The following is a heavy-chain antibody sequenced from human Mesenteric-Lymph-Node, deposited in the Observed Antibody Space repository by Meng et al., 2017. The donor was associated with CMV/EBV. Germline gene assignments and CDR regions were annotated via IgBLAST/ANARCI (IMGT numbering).Heavy chain of an antibody. Sequence: VYSNSAAWNWIRQSPSRGLEWLGRTYYRSKWYNDYAVSVKSRMTINPETNKNQFSLQVNSVTPEDTAVYYCVRSAMPTAAIRYYFDFWGQGTLVTVSS. D-gene: IGHD2-2*02. CDR3: VRSAMPTAAIRYYFDF. V-gene: IGHV6-1*01. CDR2: TYYRSKWYN. J-gene: IGHJ4*02. CDR1: VYSNSAA.